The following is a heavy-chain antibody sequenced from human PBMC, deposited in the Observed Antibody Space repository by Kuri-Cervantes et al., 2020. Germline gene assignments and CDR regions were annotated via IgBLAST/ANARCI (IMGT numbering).Heavy chain of an antibody. D-gene: IGHD3-3*01. CDR1: GYTFTSYD. J-gene: IGHJ6*03. Sequence: ASVKVSCKASGYTFTSYDINWVRQATGQGLEWMGWMNPNSGNTGYAQKFQGRVTMTRNTSISTAYMERSSLRSEDTAVYYCARVSYDFWAYYYMDVWGKGTTVTVSS. CDR2: MNPNSGNT. V-gene: IGHV1-8*01. CDR3: ARVSYDFWAYYYMDV.